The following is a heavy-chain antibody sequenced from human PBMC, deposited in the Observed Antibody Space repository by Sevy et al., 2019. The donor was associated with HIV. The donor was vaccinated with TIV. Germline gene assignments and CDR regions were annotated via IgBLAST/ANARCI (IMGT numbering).Heavy chain of an antibody. CDR2: IYSGGST. V-gene: IGHV3-53*01. CDR1: GFTVSSNY. Sequence: GGSLRLSCAASGFTVSSNYMSWVRQAPGKGLEWVSVIYSGGSTYYADSVKGRFTISRDNSKNTLYLQMNSLRAEETAVYYCARDRGGYSYGYKPYYYGMDVWGQGTTVTVSS. CDR3: ARDRGGYSYGYKPYYYGMDV. D-gene: IGHD5-18*01. J-gene: IGHJ6*02.